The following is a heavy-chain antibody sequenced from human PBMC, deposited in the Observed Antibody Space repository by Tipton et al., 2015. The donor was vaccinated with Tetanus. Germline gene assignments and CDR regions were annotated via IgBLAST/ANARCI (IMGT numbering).Heavy chain of an antibody. CDR2: ISANSGNT. V-gene: IGHV1-18*01. Sequence: QSGAEVKEPGASVKVSCKASGYTFTTNGISWVRQAPGQGLEWMGWISANSGNTKYAQEFQGRVTMTKETLTSTVYMELRSLRSDDTAVYVCARDLDWGLDYWGQGTLVTVSS. J-gene: IGHJ4*02. CDR3: ARDLDWGLDY. D-gene: IGHD3/OR15-3a*01. CDR1: GYTFTTNG.